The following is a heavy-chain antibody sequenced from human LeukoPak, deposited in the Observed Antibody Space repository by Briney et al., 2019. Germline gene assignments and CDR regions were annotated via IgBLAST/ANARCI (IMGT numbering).Heavy chain of an antibody. D-gene: IGHD6-19*01. J-gene: IGHJ4*02. CDR3: ARGGNSGWYLDRFDY. V-gene: IGHV4-34*01. CDR2: INHSGST. CDR1: GGSFSGYY. Sequence: SETLSLTCAVYGGSFSGYYWSWIRQPPGKGPEWIGEINHSGSTNYNPSLKSRVTISVDTSKNQFSLKLSSVTAADTAVYYCARGGNSGWYLDRFDYWGQGTLVTVSS.